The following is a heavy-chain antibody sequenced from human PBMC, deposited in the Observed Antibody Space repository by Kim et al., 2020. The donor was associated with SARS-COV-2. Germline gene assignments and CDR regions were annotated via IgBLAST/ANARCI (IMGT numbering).Heavy chain of an antibody. CDR3: AKALYSSSYSRGMDV. Sequence: GGSLRLSCAASGFSFSEYSMTWVRQAPGKGLEWVSVIGGDAVTTYFLDSVEGRFTISRDNSKNTVYLEMSSRRAEDTALYYGAKALYSSSYSRGMDVWGQETTETVPS. J-gene: IGHJ6*01. D-gene: IGHD3-22*01. CDR2: IGGDAVTT. V-gene: IGHV3-23*01. CDR1: GFSFSEYS.